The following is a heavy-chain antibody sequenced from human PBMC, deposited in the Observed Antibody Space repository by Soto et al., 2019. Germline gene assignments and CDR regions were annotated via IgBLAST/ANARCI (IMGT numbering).Heavy chain of an antibody. V-gene: IGHV1-69*13. CDR1: GGTFSSYA. D-gene: IGHD1-26*01. CDR3: ARDGGAEGDWFDP. J-gene: IGHJ5*02. CDR2: IIPIFGTA. Sequence: SVKVSCKASGGTFSSYAISWVRQAPGQGLERMGGIIPIFGTANYAQKFQGRVTITADESTSTAYMELSSLRSEDTAVYYCARDGGAEGDWFDPWGQGTLVTVSS.